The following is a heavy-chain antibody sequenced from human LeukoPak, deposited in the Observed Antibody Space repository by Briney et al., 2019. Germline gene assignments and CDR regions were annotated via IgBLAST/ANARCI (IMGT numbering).Heavy chain of an antibody. CDR3: ARETPRRGETRDGYR. Sequence: GGSLRLSCAATGLSVSSNFMSWVRQAPGKGLEWVSVIYGGGSTYYADSVKGRFTISRDTPKNSLNLQMNSLRAEDTAVYYCARETPRRGETRDGYRWGQGTLVTVSS. J-gene: IGHJ4*02. CDR2: IYGGGST. V-gene: IGHV3-53*01. CDR1: GLSVSSNF. D-gene: IGHD5-24*01.